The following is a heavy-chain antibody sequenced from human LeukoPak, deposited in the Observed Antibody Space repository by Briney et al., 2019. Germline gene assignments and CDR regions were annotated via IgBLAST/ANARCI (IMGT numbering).Heavy chain of an antibody. CDR1: GFTFSSYE. CDR3: ARERYDSSGFDY. J-gene: IGHJ4*02. V-gene: IGHV3-48*03. D-gene: IGHD3-22*01. CDR2: ISSSGSTI. Sequence: PGGSLRLSCAASGFTFSSYEMSWVRQAPGKGPEWVSYISSSGSTIYYADSVKGRFTISRDNAKNSLYLQMNSLRAEDTAVYYCARERYDSSGFDYWGQGTLVTVSS.